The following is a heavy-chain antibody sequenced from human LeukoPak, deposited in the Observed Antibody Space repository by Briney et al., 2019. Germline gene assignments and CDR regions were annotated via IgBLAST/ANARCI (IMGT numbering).Heavy chain of an antibody. CDR3: ARGTWTRDY. V-gene: IGHV3-48*01. Sequence: GGSLRLSCAASGFTFSSYGMSWVRQAPGKGLEWVSYISSSSSTIYYADSVKGRFTISRDNAKNSLYLQMNSLRAEDTAVYYCARGTWTRDYWGQGTLVTVSS. J-gene: IGHJ4*02. CDR2: ISSSSSTI. CDR1: GFTFSSYG. D-gene: IGHD1-1*01.